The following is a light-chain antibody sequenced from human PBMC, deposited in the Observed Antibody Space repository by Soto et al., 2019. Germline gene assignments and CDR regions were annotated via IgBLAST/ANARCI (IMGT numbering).Light chain of an antibody. CDR1: SSNIGSNT. Sequence: QSVLTQPPSASGTPGQRVTISCSGSSSNIGSNTVNWYQQLPGTAPKLLIYSNNQRPSGVPARFSGSKSCASASLVVSGGQSADDADYYCAAWDDSLHSVVFGGGTKLTVL. V-gene: IGLV1-44*01. CDR3: AAWDDSLHSVV. J-gene: IGLJ2*01. CDR2: SNN.